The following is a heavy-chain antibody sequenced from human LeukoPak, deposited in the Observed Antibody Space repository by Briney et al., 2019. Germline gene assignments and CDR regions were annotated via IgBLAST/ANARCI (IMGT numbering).Heavy chain of an antibody. Sequence: SVKVSCKASGGTFSSYTISWVRQAPGQGLEWMGRIIPILGIANYAQKFQGRVTITADKSTSTAYMEPSSLRSEDTAVYYCVSCSSTSCYGDYWGQGTLVTVSS. CDR2: IIPILGIA. CDR1: GGTFSSYT. J-gene: IGHJ4*02. V-gene: IGHV1-69*02. D-gene: IGHD2-2*01. CDR3: VSCSSTSCYGDY.